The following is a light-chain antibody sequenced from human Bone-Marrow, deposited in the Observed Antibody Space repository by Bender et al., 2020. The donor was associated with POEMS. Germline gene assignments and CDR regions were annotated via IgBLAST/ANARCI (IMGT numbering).Light chain of an antibody. J-gene: IGLJ2*01. CDR3: ATWDAKMSGQYVL. CDR2: EVF. CDR1: SSDVGGYNY. V-gene: IGLV2-8*01. Sequence: QSALTQPPSASGSPGQSVTISCTGTSSDVGGYNYVSWYQQHPGKAPKLMIYEVFKRPSGVPDRFSGSKSGNTASLTVSGLQAEDEADYYCATWDAKMSGQYVLFGGGTKLTVL.